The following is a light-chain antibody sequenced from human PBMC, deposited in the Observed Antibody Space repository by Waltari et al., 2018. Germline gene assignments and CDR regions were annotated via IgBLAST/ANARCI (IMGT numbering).Light chain of an antibody. Sequence: QSALTQPASVSGSPGQSITISCTGPNNDVRASKFASWYQQHPGRAPQLMIYDVTERPSGISYRFSGSKSANTASLTISGLLPEDEAIYYCCSFTATHTLLFGGGTTVTVL. CDR3: CSFTATHTLL. J-gene: IGLJ2*01. CDR2: DVT. V-gene: IGLV2-14*03. CDR1: NNDVRASKF.